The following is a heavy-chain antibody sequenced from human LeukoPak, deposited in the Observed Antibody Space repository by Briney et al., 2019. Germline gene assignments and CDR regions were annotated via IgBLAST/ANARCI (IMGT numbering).Heavy chain of an antibody. J-gene: IGHJ4*02. CDR3: ARHLYYYDSSGYYYARYFDY. Sequence: SETLSLTCTVSGGSISSSSYYWGWIRQPPGKGLEWIGSIYYSGSTYYNPSLKSRVTISVDTSKNQFSLKLSSVTAADTAVYYCARHLYYYDSSGYYYARYFDYWGQGTLVTVSS. D-gene: IGHD3-22*01. V-gene: IGHV4-39*01. CDR2: IYYSGST. CDR1: GGSISSSSYY.